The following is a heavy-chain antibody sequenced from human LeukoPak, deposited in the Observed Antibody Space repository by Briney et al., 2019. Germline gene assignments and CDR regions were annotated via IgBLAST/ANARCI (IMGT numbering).Heavy chain of an antibody. V-gene: IGHV3-11*04. CDR2: ISSSGSTI. J-gene: IGHJ4*02. CDR1: GFTFSDYY. CDR3: ARDQDRDYYDSSGYLDY. D-gene: IGHD3-22*01. Sequence: QSGGSLRLSCAASGFTFSDYYMSWIRQAPGKGLEWVSYISSSGSTIYYADSVKGRFTISRDNAKNSLYLQMNSLRAEDTAVYYCARDQDRDYYDSSGYLDYWGQGTLVTVSS.